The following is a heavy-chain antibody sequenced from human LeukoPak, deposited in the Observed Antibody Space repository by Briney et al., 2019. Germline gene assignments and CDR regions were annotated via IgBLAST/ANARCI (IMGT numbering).Heavy chain of an antibody. CDR3: AREGPRGNSQFDY. CDR2: IWYDGSNK. D-gene: IGHD4-23*01. CDR1: GFTFSNYG. J-gene: IGHJ4*02. Sequence: GRSLRLSCAASGFTFSNYGMHWVRQAPGKELEWVALIWYDGSNKYYTDSVKGRLTISRDNSQDMLFLQMNSLRVEDTAVYYCAREGPRGNSQFDYWGQGTLVTVSS. V-gene: IGHV3-33*01.